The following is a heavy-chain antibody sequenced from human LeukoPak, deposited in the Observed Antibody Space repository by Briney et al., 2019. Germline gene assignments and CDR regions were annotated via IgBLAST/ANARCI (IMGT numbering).Heavy chain of an antibody. J-gene: IGHJ4*02. CDR3: ARGRRGYYYGSGSSHGSYYFDY. Sequence: SETLSLTCTVSGGSVSSYYWSWIRQPPGKGLEWIVYIYYSGSTNYNPSLKSRVTISVDTSKNQFSLKLSSVTAADTAVYYCARGRRGYYYGSGSSHGSYYFDYWGQGTLVTVSS. CDR1: GGSVSSYY. CDR2: IYYSGST. D-gene: IGHD3-10*01. V-gene: IGHV4-59*02.